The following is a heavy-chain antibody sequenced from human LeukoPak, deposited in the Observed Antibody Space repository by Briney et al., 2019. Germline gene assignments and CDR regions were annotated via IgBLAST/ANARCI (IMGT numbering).Heavy chain of an antibody. V-gene: IGHV4-61*02. CDR1: GGSISSGSYY. J-gene: IGHJ6*03. Sequence: PSETLSLTCTVSGGSISSGSYYWSWIRQPPGKGLEWIGRIYTSGSTNYNPSLKSRVTISVDTSKNQFSLKLSSVTAADTAVYYCARAVGSGSFQTYYYYMDVWGKGTTVTISS. CDR3: ARAVGSGSFQTYYYYMDV. D-gene: IGHD3-10*01. CDR2: IYTSGST.